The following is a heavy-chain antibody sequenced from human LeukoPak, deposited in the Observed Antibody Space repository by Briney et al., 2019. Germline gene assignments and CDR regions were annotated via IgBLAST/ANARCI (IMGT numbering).Heavy chain of an antibody. V-gene: IGHV4-59*01. J-gene: IGHJ5*02. Sequence: SETLSLTCTVSGGSISSYYWSWIRQPPGKGLEWIGYIYYSGSTNYNPSLKSRVTISVDTSKNQFSLKLSSVTAADTAVYYCARDMYYGFWSGCFDPWGQGTLVTVSS. CDR2: IYYSGST. CDR1: GGSISSYY. CDR3: ARDMYYGFWSGCFDP. D-gene: IGHD3-3*01.